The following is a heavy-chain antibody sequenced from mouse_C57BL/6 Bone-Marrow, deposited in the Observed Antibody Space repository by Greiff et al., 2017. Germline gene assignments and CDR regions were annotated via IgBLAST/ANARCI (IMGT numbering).Heavy chain of an antibody. J-gene: IGHJ3*01. V-gene: IGHV14-4*01. D-gene: IGHD2-5*01. CDR1: GFNIKDDY. CDR3: THSNYRFAY. Sequence: EVQLQQSGAELVRPGASVKLSCTASGFNIKDDYMHWVKQRPEQGLEWIGWIDPENGDTEYASKFQGKATITADTSSNTAYLQLSSLTSEDTAVYYCTHSNYRFAYWGQGTLVTVPA. CDR2: IDPENGDT.